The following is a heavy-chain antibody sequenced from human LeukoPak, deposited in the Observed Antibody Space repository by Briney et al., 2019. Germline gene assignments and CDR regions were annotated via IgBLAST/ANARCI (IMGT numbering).Heavy chain of an antibody. CDR3: VREVRREGDQFDY. Sequence: GASLRLACAASGFTFSTYEMNWVRQAPGKGPEWVSYISSSGGTIHYSDSVKGRFTISRDNAKNSLYLQMNSLRAEDTAVYYCVREVRREGDQFDYWGQGTMVTVSS. CDR2: ISSSGGTI. V-gene: IGHV3-48*03. CDR1: GFTFSTYE. D-gene: IGHD2-21*01. J-gene: IGHJ4*02.